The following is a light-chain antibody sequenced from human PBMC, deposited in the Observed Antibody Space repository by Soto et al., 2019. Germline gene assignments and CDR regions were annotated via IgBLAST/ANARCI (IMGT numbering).Light chain of an antibody. J-gene: IGLJ3*02. V-gene: IGLV1-51*01. Sequence: QSVLTQPPSMSAAPGQKVTISCTGTMSSVDGNQVSWYQQFPGAVPNLLIFDNDKRPSGIPDRFSGSKSGTSATLDISGLQTGGEALYYCGTPNSKLGGDWVFGGGTKLTVL. CDR2: DND. CDR1: MSSVDGNQ. CDR3: GTPNSKLGGDWV.